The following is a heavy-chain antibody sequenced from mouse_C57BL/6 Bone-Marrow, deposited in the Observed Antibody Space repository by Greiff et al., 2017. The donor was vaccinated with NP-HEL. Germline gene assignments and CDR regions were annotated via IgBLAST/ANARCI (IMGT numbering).Heavy chain of an antibody. D-gene: IGHD2-1*01. J-gene: IGHJ4*01. CDR2: IDPSDSYT. Sequence: QVQLQQPGAELVKPGASVKLSCKASGYTFTSYWMQWVKQRPGQGLEWIGEIDPSDSYTNYNQKFKGKATLTVDTSSSTAYMPLSSLTSEDSAVYYCARDGNYDYAMDYWGQGTSVTVSS. CDR3: ARDGNYDYAMDY. V-gene: IGHV1-50*01. CDR1: GYTFTSYW.